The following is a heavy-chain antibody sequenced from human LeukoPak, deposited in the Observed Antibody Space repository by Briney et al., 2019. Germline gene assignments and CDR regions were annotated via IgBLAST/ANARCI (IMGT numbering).Heavy chain of an antibody. V-gene: IGHV1-2*02. J-gene: IGHJ4*02. CDR3: ARVSSNWDTYFHY. CDR1: GYTLNSYY. CDR2: INLNSGGT. Sequence: AVTVSCKASGYTLNSYYIHWVRQAPGQGLEWMGWINLNSGGTNYAQKFQGRGTMTRDTSISTAYMELSGLRSDDTAVFYCARVSSNWDTYFHYWGQGSLVTVSS. D-gene: IGHD7-27*01.